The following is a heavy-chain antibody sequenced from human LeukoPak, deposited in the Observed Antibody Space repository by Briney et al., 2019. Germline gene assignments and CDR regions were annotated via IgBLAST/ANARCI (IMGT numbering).Heavy chain of an antibody. D-gene: IGHD3-10*01. CDR2: IYHSGST. Sequence: SETLSLTCGVSGGSISSGDYYWSWIRQHPGKGLEWIGNIYHSGSTYYNPSLKSRPTISVDTSQNHFSLKLTSVTAADTAIYYCARSTVIRGVIIPFDYWGQGTLVTVSS. CDR1: GGSISSGDYY. V-gene: IGHV4-31*11. J-gene: IGHJ4*02. CDR3: ARSTVIRGVIIPFDY.